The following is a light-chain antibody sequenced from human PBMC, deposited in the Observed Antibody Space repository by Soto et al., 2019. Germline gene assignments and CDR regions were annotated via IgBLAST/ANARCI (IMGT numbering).Light chain of an antibody. CDR3: QQLNSYPRT. V-gene: IGKV1-9*01. J-gene: IGKJ1*01. Sequence: DIQLTQSPSFLSASVGDRVTITCRASQGISSCLAWYQQKPGKAPKLLIYAASTLQSGVPSRLSGSGSGTEFTLTISSLQPEDFATYYCQQLNSYPRTFGQGTKVDIK. CDR2: AAS. CDR1: QGISSC.